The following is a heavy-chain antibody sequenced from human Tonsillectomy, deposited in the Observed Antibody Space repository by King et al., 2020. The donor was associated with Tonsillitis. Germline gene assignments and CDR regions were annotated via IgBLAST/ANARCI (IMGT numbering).Heavy chain of an antibody. CDR2: IYSGGST. CDR3: ARVRDTAMVRSYGMDV. D-gene: IGHD5-18*01. CDR1: GFTVSSNY. J-gene: IGHJ6*02. V-gene: IGHV3-53*04. Sequence: VQLVESGGGLVQPGGSLRLSCAASGFTVSSNYMSWVRQAPGKGLEWVSVIYSGGSTYYADSVKGRFTISRHNSKNTLYLQMNSLRAEDTAVYYCARVRDTAMVRSYGMDVWGQGATVTVCS.